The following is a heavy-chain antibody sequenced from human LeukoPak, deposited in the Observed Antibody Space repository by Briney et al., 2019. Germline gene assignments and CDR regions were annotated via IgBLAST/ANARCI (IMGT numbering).Heavy chain of an antibody. Sequence: PGGSLRLSCAASGFTVSSNYMSWVRQAPGKGLEWVSVIYPASTTYYADSVKGRFTISRDSSKNTLSLQMNSLRAEDTAVYCCARGDGYNYFDCWGQGTLVTVSS. CDR3: ARGDGYNYFDC. CDR2: IYPASTT. CDR1: GFTVSSNY. J-gene: IGHJ4*02. V-gene: IGHV3-53*01. D-gene: IGHD5-24*01.